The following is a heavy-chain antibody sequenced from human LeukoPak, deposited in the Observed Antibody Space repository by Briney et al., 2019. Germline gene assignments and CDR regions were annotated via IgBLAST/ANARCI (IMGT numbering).Heavy chain of an antibody. Sequence: SETLSLTCLVSGYAISSGHYWGWIRQPPGKGLEWIGEINHSGSTNYNPSLKSRVTISVDTSKNQFSLKLSSVTAADTAVYYCARFLKTGYWAHYYYFDLWGRGTLVTVSS. V-gene: IGHV4-38-2*01. CDR1: GYAISSGHY. CDR2: INHSGST. J-gene: IGHJ2*01. D-gene: IGHD3-9*01. CDR3: ARFLKTGYWAHYYYFDL.